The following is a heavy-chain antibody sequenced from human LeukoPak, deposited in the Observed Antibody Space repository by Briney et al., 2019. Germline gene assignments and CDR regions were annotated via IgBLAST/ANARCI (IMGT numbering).Heavy chain of an antibody. CDR3: VRGVGVSRFNYLDP. CDR2: IWYDASNK. Sequence: PRGSLRLSCAASGFTFSSFGMHWVRQAPGKGLEWGAVIWYDASNKYNADSVKGRFTISRDNSKNTLYLQMNSLRDDDTAVYYCVRGVGVSRFNYLDPWGQGTLVIVSS. V-gene: IGHV3-33*01. D-gene: IGHD1-7*01. J-gene: IGHJ5*02. CDR1: GFTFSSFG.